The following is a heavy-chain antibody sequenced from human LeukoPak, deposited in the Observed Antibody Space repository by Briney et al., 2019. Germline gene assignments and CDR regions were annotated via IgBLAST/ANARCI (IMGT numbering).Heavy chain of an antibody. CDR3: ARDGVNTAMVAVYYYYYMDV. CDR1: GFTFSDYE. CDR2: ISSSASII. J-gene: IGHJ6*03. D-gene: IGHD5-18*01. Sequence: GGSLRLSCAASGFTFSDYEMNWVRQAPGKGLEWVSYISSSASIIYYSDSVKGRFTISRDNAKNSLYLQMNSLRAEDTAVYYCARDGVNTAMVAVYYYYYMDVWGKGTTVTVSS. V-gene: IGHV3-48*03.